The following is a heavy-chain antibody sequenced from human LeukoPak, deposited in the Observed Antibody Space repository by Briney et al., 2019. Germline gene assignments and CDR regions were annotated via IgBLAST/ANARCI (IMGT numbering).Heavy chain of an antibody. D-gene: IGHD4-23*01. CDR1: GGSVSSGSDY. CDR2: INHSGST. V-gene: IGHV4-39*07. J-gene: IGHJ3*02. CDR3: ARRFTVVIGASCGAFDI. Sequence: SETLSLTCTVSGGSVSSGSDYWSWIRQPPGKGLEWIGEINHSGSTNYNPSLKSRVTISVDTSKNQFSLKLSSVTAADTAVYYCARRFTVVIGASCGAFDIWGQGTKVTVSS.